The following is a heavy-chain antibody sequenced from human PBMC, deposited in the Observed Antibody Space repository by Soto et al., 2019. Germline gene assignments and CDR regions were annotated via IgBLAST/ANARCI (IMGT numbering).Heavy chain of an antibody. V-gene: IGHV3-30*18. Sequence: QVQLVESGGGVVQPGSSLRLSCAASGFNFSSFGMHWVRQAPGKGLEWVALMSYDGSSKYYQDSLKGRFTISRDKSKNTLYLQMISLRVEDTAVYYCAKDRGWSSADLEYWGQGTLVTVSS. CDR3: AKDRGWSSADLEY. CDR2: MSYDGSSK. D-gene: IGHD6-19*01. CDR1: GFNFSSFG. J-gene: IGHJ4*02.